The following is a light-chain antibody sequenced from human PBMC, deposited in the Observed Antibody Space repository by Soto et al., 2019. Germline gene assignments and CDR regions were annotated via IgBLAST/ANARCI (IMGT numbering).Light chain of an antibody. CDR2: GAS. CDR3: QHYGNSPPFT. CDR1: QSVSSSY. J-gene: IGKJ2*01. Sequence: EIVLTQSPGTLSLSPGERATLSCRASQSVSSSYLAWYQQKPGQAPRLLIYGASSRATGIPDRFSGSGSGTDFILIISRLEPEDYAVYFCQHYGNSPPFTFGQGTKVEIK. V-gene: IGKV3-20*01.